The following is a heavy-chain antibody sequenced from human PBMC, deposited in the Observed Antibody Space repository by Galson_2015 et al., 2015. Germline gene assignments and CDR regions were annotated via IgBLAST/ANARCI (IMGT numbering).Heavy chain of an antibody. Sequence: SLRLSCAASGFTFKNHFMAWVRQAPGKGLEWVAYMDQDGHEKNYGDSVKGRFTISRDNARNSLYLQMDSLEVEDTAVYYCGTYLTNTAVDSWGQGALVTVSS. D-gene: IGHD2-8*01. CDR3: GTYLTNTAVDS. J-gene: IGHJ4*02. V-gene: IGHV3-7*03. CDR1: GFTFKNHF. CDR2: MDQDGHEK.